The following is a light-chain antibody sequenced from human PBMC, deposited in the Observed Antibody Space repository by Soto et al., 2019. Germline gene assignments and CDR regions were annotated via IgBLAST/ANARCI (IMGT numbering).Light chain of an antibody. CDR2: GAS. CDR1: QSVSSSY. CDR3: QQYGSSLIT. Sequence: ELVLTRSPGTPSLSPGERATLSCRASQSVSSSYLAWYQQKHGQAPRLLIYGASSRATGIPDRFSGSGSGTDVTLTISRLEPEDFAVYYCQQYGSSLITFGQGTRLEIK. J-gene: IGKJ5*01. V-gene: IGKV3-20*01.